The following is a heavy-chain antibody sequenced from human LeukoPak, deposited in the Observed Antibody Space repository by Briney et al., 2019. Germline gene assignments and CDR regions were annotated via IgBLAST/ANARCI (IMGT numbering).Heavy chain of an antibody. V-gene: IGHV3-23*01. CDR2: ISGSGSRT. CDR1: GITFNSYV. Sequence: GGSLRLSCAVSGITFNSYVMNWVRQAAGKGLEWVSSISGSGSRTYYADSVKGRFTISRDNSKNTLFLQMDSLRAEDTAVYYCAKGQGCGDGCYMFEHWGQGILVTVSS. D-gene: IGHD2-21*02. CDR3: AKGQGCGDGCYMFEH. J-gene: IGHJ4*02.